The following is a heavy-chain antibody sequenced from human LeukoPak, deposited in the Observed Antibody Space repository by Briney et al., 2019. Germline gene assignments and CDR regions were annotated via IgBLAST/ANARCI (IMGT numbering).Heavy chain of an antibody. Sequence: SETLSLTCAVSRDSISSSTYYWGWIRQPPGKGLEWIGSFYYNGGTCYSPSLTSRVTISVDTSKNQFSLRLSSMTAADTAVYYCARSQSSGGYYHDSWGQGTLVTVSS. CDR1: RDSISSSTYY. V-gene: IGHV4-39*01. CDR2: FYYNGGT. D-gene: IGHD3-10*01. J-gene: IGHJ4*02. CDR3: ARSQSSGGYYHDS.